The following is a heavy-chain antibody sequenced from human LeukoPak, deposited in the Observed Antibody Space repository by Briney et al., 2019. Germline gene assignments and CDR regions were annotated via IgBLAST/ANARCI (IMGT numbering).Heavy chain of an antibody. CDR3: ARDPYSGSCGPYYYYYMDV. Sequence: GGSLRLSCAASGFTFSTYIMNWVRQTPGKGLEWVSSIGTSTSYIYYADSVKGRFTISRGNAKNSLYLEMNSLRVEDTAVYYCARDPYSGSCGPYYYYYMDVWGEGTTVTISS. CDR2: IGTSTSYI. CDR1: GFTFSTYI. D-gene: IGHD1-26*01. J-gene: IGHJ6*03. V-gene: IGHV3-21*01.